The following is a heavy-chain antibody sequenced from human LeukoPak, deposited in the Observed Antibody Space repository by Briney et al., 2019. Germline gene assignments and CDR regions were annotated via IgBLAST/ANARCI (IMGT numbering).Heavy chain of an antibody. CDR1: GFTFNTYS. J-gene: IGHJ4*02. CDR3: ARVRTSYGGNSGGYFDY. Sequence: GGSLRLSCAASGFTFNTYSMNWVRQAPGEGLEWVSSISPTSGHIYYADSVKGRFTISRDNAKNSLYLQMNSLRAEDTAVYYCARVRTSYGGNSGGYFDYWGQGTLVTVSS. CDR2: ISPTSGHI. V-gene: IGHV3-21*04. D-gene: IGHD4-23*01.